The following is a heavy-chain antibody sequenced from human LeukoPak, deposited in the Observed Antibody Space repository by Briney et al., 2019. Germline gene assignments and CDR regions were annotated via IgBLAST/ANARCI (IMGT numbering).Heavy chain of an antibody. D-gene: IGHD5-18*01. CDR1: GFTFSSYS. CDR3: ARAQRGYSFVFDL. Sequence: GGSLRLSCAASGFTFSSYSMIWVRQAPGKGLEWVSYISSSSSTIYYADSVKGRFTISRDNAKNSLYLQMNSLRDEDTAVYYCARAQRGYSFVFDLWGLGTLATVSS. CDR2: ISSSSSTI. V-gene: IGHV3-48*02. J-gene: IGHJ4*02.